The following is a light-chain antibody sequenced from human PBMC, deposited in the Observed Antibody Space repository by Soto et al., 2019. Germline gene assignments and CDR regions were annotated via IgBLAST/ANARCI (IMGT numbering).Light chain of an antibody. Sequence: DIQLPQSPSTLSGSVGDRVTITCRASQPIGRWLAWCQQKPGKAPKLLIYKASTLKSGVPSRFSGSGSGTEFTLTISSLQPDDFATYYCQHYNSYSEAFGQGTKVDI. CDR2: KAS. V-gene: IGKV1-5*03. CDR3: QHYNSYSEA. CDR1: QPIGRW. J-gene: IGKJ1*01.